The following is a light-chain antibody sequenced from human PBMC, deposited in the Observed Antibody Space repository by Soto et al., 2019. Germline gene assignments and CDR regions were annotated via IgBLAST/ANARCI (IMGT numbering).Light chain of an antibody. J-gene: IGKJ2*01. CDR3: QQYNSFPYT. V-gene: IGKV1-5*03. CDR2: QAS. CDR1: ESIGRW. Sequence: DIQMTHSPSTLSASVGDRVTITCRASESIGRWLAWYQQKPGKAPKLLMYQASTLESGVPSRFSGSGSGTEFTLNISSLQPDDFATYYCQQYNSFPYTFGQGTKLDIK.